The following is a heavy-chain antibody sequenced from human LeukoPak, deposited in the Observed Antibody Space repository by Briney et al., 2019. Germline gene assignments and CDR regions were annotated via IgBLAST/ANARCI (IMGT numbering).Heavy chain of an antibody. CDR3: ARDSSVTAVPLDY. V-gene: IGHV4-31*03. Sequence: SETLSLTCNVSGDSISGGGYYWSWVRQRPGKGLEWIGYIYHSGTTFYNPSLRSRLTISVDTSKNQFSLRLTSVTAADTAVYFCARDSSVTAVPLDYWGRGTLVTVSS. J-gene: IGHJ4*02. D-gene: IGHD2-21*02. CDR1: GDSISGGGYY. CDR2: IYHSGTT.